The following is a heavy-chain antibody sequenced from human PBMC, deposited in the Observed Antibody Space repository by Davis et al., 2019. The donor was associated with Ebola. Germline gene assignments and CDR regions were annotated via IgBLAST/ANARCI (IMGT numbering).Heavy chain of an antibody. CDR3: ARGEDTANWFDP. D-gene: IGHD5-18*01. CDR2: IYYSGST. Sequence: PSETLSLTCTVSGGSISSYYWSWIRQPPGKGLEWIGYIYYSGSTNYNPSLKSRVTISVDTSKNQFSLKLSSVTAADTAVYYCARGEDTANWFDPWGQGTLVTVSS. V-gene: IGHV4-59*01. CDR1: GGSISSYY. J-gene: IGHJ5*02.